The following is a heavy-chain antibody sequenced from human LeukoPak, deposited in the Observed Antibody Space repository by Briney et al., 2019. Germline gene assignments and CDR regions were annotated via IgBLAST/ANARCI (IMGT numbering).Heavy chain of an antibody. CDR1: GGSISSYY. V-gene: IGHV4-4*07. D-gene: IGHD1-26*01. J-gene: IGHJ4*02. CDR2: IYTSGST. CDR3: ARRSDSGSDDGEDYFDY. Sequence: SETLSLTCTVSGGSISSYYWSWIRQPAGKGLEWIGRIYTSGSTNYNPSLKSRVTMSVDTSKNQFSLKLTSVTAADTAVYFCARRSDSGSDDGEDYFDYWGQGTLVTVSS.